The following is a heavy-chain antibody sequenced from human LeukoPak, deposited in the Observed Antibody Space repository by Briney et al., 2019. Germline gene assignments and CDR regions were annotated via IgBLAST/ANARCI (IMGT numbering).Heavy chain of an antibody. D-gene: IGHD1-26*01. J-gene: IGHJ4*02. CDR2: IYPGDSDT. CDR3: AIYSDTYYFDH. V-gene: IGHV5-51*01. Sequence: GESLKISCKGSGXGFTSSWSGWVRQMPGKGLEWMGIIYPGDSDTRYSPSFQGQVTISADKSISTAYLQWSSLKASDTAMYYCAIYSDTYYFDHWGQGTLVTVSS. CDR1: GXGFTSSW.